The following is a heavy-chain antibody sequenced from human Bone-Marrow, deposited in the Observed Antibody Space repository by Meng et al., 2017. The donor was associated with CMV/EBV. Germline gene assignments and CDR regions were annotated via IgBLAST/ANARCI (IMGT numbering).Heavy chain of an antibody. CDR3: AKMRRDGYNSGGRFDY. CDR2: ISGSGGST. CDR1: GFTFTSYW. J-gene: IGHJ4*02. Sequence: GESLKISCAASGFTFTSYWMHWVRQAPGKGLVWVSAISGSGGSTYYADSVKGRFTISRDNSKNTLYLQMNSLRAEDTAVYYCAKMRRDGYNSGGRFDYWGQGTLVTVSS. D-gene: IGHD5-24*01. V-gene: IGHV3-23*01.